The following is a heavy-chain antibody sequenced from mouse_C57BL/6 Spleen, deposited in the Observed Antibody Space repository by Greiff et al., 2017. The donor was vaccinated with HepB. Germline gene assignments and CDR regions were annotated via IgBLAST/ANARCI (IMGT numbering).Heavy chain of an antibody. CDR2: IYPGDGDT. CDR1: GYAFSSSW. CDR3: ARWGSNYYFDY. V-gene: IGHV1-82*01. Sequence: VKLQQSGPELVKPGASVKISCKASGYAFSSSWMNWVKQRPGKGLEWIGRIYPGDGDTNYNGKFKGKATLTADKSSSTAYMQLSSLTSEDSAVYFCARWGSNYYFDYWGQGTTLTVSS. D-gene: IGHD2-5*01. J-gene: IGHJ2*01.